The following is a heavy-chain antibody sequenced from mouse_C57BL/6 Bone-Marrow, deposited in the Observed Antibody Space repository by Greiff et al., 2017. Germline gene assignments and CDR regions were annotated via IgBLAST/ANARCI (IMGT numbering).Heavy chain of an antibody. CDR2: INPGSGGT. CDR3: ARWITTVVEGYAMDY. V-gene: IGHV1-54*01. J-gene: IGHJ4*01. D-gene: IGHD1-1*01. CDR1: GYAFTNYL. Sequence: QVQLQQSGAELVRPGTSVKVSCKASGYAFTNYLIEWVKQRPGQGLEWIGVINPGSGGTNYNEKFKGKATLTADKSSSTAYMQLSSLTSEDSAVYFCARWITTVVEGYAMDYWGQGTSVTVSS.